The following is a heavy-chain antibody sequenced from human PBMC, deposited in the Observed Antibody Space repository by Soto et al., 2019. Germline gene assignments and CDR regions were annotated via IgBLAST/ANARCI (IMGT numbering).Heavy chain of an antibody. Sequence: GGSLRLSCAASGFIFSSYAMHWVRQAPGKGLEWVGVITYDGSNQYYADSVKGRFTISRDNSRNMLFLQMNSLRPDDTAVYYCARAPSGSYPEFDYWGQGTLVTVSS. J-gene: IGHJ4*02. V-gene: IGHV3-30-3*01. CDR1: GFIFSSYA. D-gene: IGHD1-26*01. CDR3: ARAPSGSYPEFDY. CDR2: ITYDGSNQ.